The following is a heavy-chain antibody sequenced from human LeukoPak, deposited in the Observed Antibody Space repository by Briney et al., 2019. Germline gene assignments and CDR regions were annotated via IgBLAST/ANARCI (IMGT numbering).Heavy chain of an antibody. D-gene: IGHD3-3*01. J-gene: IGHJ4*02. V-gene: IGHV3-48*03. CDR3: ARESDFWSGYYSVLDY. Sequence: PGGSLRLSCAASGFTFSNHEMNSVRQAPGKGLEWVSYISSSGSTIYYADSVKGRFTISRDSAKNSLDLQMNSLRAEDTAVYYCARESDFWSGYYSVLDYWGQGTLVTVSS. CDR1: GFTFSNHE. CDR2: ISSSGSTI.